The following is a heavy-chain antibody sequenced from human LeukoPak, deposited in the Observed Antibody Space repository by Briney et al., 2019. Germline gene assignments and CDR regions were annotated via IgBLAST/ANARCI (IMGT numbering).Heavy chain of an antibody. V-gene: IGHV1-18*01. D-gene: IGHD6-13*01. J-gene: IGHJ5*02. CDR2: ISAYNGNT. Sequence: ASVKVSCKASGYTFTSYGISWVRQAPGQGLEWMGWISAYNGNTNYAQKLQGRVTMTTDTSTSTAYMELRSLRSDDTAVYYCANYNIAAGWYRTTVGWFDPWGQGTLVTVSS. CDR3: ANYNIAAGWYRTTVGWFDP. CDR1: GYTFTSYG.